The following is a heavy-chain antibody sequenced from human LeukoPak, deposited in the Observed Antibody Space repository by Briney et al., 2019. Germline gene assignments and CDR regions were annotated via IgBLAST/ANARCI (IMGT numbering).Heavy chain of an antibody. D-gene: IGHD2-2*01. V-gene: IGHV3-23*01. CDR2: ISGSGGST. Sequence: PGGSLRLSCAASGFTFSSYAMSWVRQAPGKGLEWVSAISGSGGSTYYADSVKGRFTISRDNSKNTLYLQMNSLRAEDTAVYCCAKNHIVVVPAAIRYWGQGTLVTVSS. CDR3: AKNHIVVVPAAIRY. J-gene: IGHJ4*02. CDR1: GFTFSSYA.